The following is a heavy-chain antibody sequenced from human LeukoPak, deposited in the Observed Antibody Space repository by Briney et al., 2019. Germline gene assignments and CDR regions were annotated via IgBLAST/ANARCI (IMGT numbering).Heavy chain of an antibody. CDR2: ISGSGGST. J-gene: IGHJ4*02. CDR3: AKAKGYFDWLFEGNYFDY. V-gene: IGHV3-23*01. Sequence: PGGSLRLSCAASGFTFGTSDMSWVRQAPGKGLEWVSGISGSGGSTNYADSVKGRFTISRDNSKNTLYLQMNSLRAEDTAVYYCAKAKGYFDWLFEGNYFDYWGQGTLVTVSS. D-gene: IGHD3-9*01. CDR1: GFTFGTSD.